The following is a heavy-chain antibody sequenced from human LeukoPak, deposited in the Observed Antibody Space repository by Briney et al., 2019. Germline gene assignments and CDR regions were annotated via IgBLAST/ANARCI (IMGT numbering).Heavy chain of an antibody. CDR1: GFTFSSYS. Sequence: GGSLRLSCAASGFTFSSYSMNWVRQAPGKGLEWVSSISSSSSYIYYADSVKGRFTISRDNSKNTLYLQMNSLRAEDTAVYYCAKGDSGSYCPDYWGQGTLVTVSS. CDR2: ISSSSSYI. D-gene: IGHD1-26*01. CDR3: AKGDSGSYCPDY. J-gene: IGHJ4*02. V-gene: IGHV3-21*04.